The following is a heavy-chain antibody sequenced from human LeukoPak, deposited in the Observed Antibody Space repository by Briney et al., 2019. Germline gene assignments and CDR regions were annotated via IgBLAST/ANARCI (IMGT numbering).Heavy chain of an antibody. CDR1: GGSISSGGYY. Sequence: PSQTLSLTCTVSGGSISSGGYYWSWIRQHPGKGLEWIGSIYYSGSTNYNPSLQGRVTISLDTSRNQFSLKLSSVTAADTAVYYCAIEAGSGYYYWGQGTLVTVSS. CDR2: IYYSGST. V-gene: IGHV4-31*03. D-gene: IGHD3-22*01. J-gene: IGHJ4*02. CDR3: AIEAGSGYYY.